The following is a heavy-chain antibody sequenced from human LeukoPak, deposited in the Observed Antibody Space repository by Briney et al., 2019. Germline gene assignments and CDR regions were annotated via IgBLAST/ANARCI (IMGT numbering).Heavy chain of an antibody. CDR2: IYYSGIT. CDR1: GYSMSSNNW. D-gene: IGHD3-22*01. CDR3: ARMPYYYDSSGYYSLFDY. Sequence: SDTLSLTCAVSGYSMSSNNWWGWIRQPPGKGLEWIGYIYYSGITYYNPSLKSRVTMSVDTSKNQFSLKLSSVTAVDTAVYYCARMPYYYDSSGYYSLFDYWGPGTLVTVSS. J-gene: IGHJ4*02. V-gene: IGHV4-28*01.